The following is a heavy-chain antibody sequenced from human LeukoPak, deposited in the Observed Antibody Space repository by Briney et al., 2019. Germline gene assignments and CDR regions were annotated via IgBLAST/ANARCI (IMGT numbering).Heavy chain of an antibody. CDR1: GFTFNGHW. V-gene: IGHV3-13*01. CDR2: IGADGDI. J-gene: IGHJ5*02. D-gene: IGHD3-16*01. CDR3: ARARNGGSFDP. Sequence: GGSLRLSCEASGFTFNGHWMHWVRQAPGKGLVWVSVIGADGDIYYSVSVRGRFTISRENAKNSLYLQMNSLRAGDTAVYYCARARNGGSFDPWGQGTLVTVSS.